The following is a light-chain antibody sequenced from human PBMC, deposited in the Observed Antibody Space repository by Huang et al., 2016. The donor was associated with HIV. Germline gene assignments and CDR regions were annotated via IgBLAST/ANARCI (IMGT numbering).Light chain of an antibody. CDR3: QQYYSGT. CDR1: QGISNS. J-gene: IGKJ1*01. CDR2: AAS. Sequence: DIQMTQSPSSLSASVGDRVTITCRASQGISNSLDWYQQKPGKAPKLLLYAASRLESWVPSRFSGSGSGTDYTLTISSLQPEDFATYYCQQYYSGTFGQGTKVEIK. V-gene: IGKV1-NL1*01.